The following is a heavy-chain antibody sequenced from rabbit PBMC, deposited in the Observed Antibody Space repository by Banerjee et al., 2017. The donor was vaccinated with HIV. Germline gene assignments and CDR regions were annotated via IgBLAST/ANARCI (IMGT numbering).Heavy chain of an antibody. CDR1: GFSFSSSYY. D-gene: IGHD2-1*01. J-gene: IGHJ3*01. CDR3: ARGITESDDYAPSRLDL. Sequence: QSLEESGGDLVKPEASLTLTCTASGFSFSSSYYMCWVRQAPGKGLEWIACIYAGSSGSTYYASWAKGRFTISKTSSTTVTLQMTSLTAADTATYFCARGITESDDYAPSRLDLWGPGTLVTDS. CDR2: IYAGSSGST. V-gene: IGHV1S40*01.